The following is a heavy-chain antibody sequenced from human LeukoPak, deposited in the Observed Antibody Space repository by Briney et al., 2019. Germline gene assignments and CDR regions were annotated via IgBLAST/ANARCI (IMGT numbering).Heavy chain of an antibody. CDR3: ANGIRSRGTFPFGF. CDR1: GFTFSSYS. V-gene: IGHV3-48*04. D-gene: IGHD3-16*01. CDR2: ISSSSSTI. J-gene: IGHJ4*02. Sequence: GGSLRLSCAASGFTFSSYSMNWVRQAPGKGLEWVSYISSSSSTIYYADSVKGRFTISRDNAKNSLYLQMNSLTAEDTAVYYCANGIRSRGTFPFGFWGQGTLVIVSS.